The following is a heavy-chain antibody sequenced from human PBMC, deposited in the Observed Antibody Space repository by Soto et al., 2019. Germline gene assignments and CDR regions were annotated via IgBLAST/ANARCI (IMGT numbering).Heavy chain of an antibody. CDR1: GFTVSSNY. Sequence: GGSLRLSCAASGFTVSSNYMSWVRQAPGKGLEWVSVIYSGGSTYYSDSVKGRFTISRHNSKNTLYLQMNSLRAEDTAVYYCARGSYDILTGYYYVDYWGQGTLVTVSS. CDR2: IYSGGST. J-gene: IGHJ4*02. CDR3: ARGSYDILTGYYYVDY. V-gene: IGHV3-53*04. D-gene: IGHD3-9*01.